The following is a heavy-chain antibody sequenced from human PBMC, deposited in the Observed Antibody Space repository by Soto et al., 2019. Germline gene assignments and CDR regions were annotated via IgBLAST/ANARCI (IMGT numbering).Heavy chain of an antibody. CDR1: GFTLSMSA. V-gene: IGHV3-23*01. CDR3: AKDRAINVKAGDAFDV. CDR2: ISDSGDRT. D-gene: IGHD3-16*01. J-gene: IGHJ3*01. Sequence: EVQLMESGGGLVQPGGSLRLSCASSGFTLSMSAVNWVRQAPGKGLEWVSDISDSGDRTYYADSVKGRFTISRDRSKNTVSMQMDSLRAEDTAVYYCAKDRAINVKAGDAFDVWGQGTKLTVSS.